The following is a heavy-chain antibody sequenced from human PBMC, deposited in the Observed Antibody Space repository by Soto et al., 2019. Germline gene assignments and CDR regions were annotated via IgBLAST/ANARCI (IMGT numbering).Heavy chain of an antibody. D-gene: IGHD1-26*01. CDR3: ASHTGSSPEGRYYYGMDV. CDR2: IIPIFGKA. V-gene: IGHV1-69*12. CDR1: GGTFSSYA. J-gene: IGHJ6*02. Sequence: QVQLVQSGAEVKKPGSSVKVSCKASGGTFSSYAISWVRQAPGQGLEWMGGIIPIFGKADDAQTFQGRVTLTADESTSTAYMELSSLRSEDTAVYYCASHTGSSPEGRYYYGMDVWGQGTTVTVSS.